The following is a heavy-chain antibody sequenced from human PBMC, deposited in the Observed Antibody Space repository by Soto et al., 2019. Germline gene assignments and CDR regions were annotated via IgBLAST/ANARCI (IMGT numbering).Heavy chain of an antibody. J-gene: IGHJ5*02. CDR2: IYYSGST. CDR1: GGSISSYY. V-gene: IGHV4-59*01. Sequence: QVQLQESGPGLVKPSETLSLTCTVSGGSISSYYWSWIRQPPGKGLEWIGYIYYSGSTNYNPSLKSRVTLSVDTSKNQFSLKLSSVTAADTAVYYCARGLKGSGSYDWFDPWGQGTLVTVSS. CDR3: ARGLKGSGSYDWFDP. D-gene: IGHD1-26*01.